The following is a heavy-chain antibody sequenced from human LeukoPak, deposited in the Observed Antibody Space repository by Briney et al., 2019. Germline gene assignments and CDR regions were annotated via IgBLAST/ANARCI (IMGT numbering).Heavy chain of an antibody. D-gene: IGHD2-2*02. CDR3: AYGYTFGNFVY. V-gene: IGHV3-23*01. Sequence: GGSLRLSCAASGFTFSSYAMSWVRQAPGKGLEWVSAINGGSGSRTYYADSVKGRFTISRDISKNTLYLQMNSLRAEDTAVYYCAYGYTFGNFVYWGQGTLVTVSS. CDR2: INGGSGSRT. J-gene: IGHJ4*02. CDR1: GFTFSSYA.